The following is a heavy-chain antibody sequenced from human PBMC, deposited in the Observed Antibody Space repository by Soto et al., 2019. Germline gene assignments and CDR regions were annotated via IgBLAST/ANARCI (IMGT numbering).Heavy chain of an antibody. J-gene: IGHJ6*03. V-gene: IGHV3-9*01. CDR3: AKDMVADYCSGGSCYSQEWDYYYYYYMDV. CDR1: GFTFDDYA. CDR2: ISWNSGSI. Sequence: EVQLVESGGGLVQPGRSLRLSCAASGFTFDDYAMHWVRQAPGKGLEWVSGISWNSGSIGYADSVKGRFTISRDNAKNYLYLQMNSLRAEDTALYYCAKDMVADYCSGGSCYSQEWDYYYYYYMDVWGKGTTVTVSS. D-gene: IGHD2-15*01.